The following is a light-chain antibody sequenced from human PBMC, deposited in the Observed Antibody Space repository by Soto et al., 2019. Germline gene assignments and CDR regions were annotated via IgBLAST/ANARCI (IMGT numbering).Light chain of an antibody. Sequence: DIQMTQSPSTLSASVGDRVTITCRASQSISSWLAWYQQKPGKAPKLLIYDASSLESGVPSRFSSSGSGTEFTLTISSLQPDDFATYYCQQYNSYSPYTFGQGTKVDIK. CDR3: QQYNSYSPYT. CDR1: QSISSW. CDR2: DAS. J-gene: IGKJ2*01. V-gene: IGKV1-5*01.